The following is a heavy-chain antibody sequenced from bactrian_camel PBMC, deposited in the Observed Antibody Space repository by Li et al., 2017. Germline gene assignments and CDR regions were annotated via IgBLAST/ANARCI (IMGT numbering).Heavy chain of an antibody. V-gene: IGHV3S36*01. Sequence: VQLVESGGGLVQPGGSLRLSCAASGFTFGDYAIAWVRQAPGKGLEWVANINGGGTNLYYSEAVKGRFAISRDNAKNTVYLQMNNLKSEDTALYYCAKALGSGDYYTGEYNYWGQGTQVTVS. J-gene: IGHJ4*01. CDR2: INGGGTNL. CDR3: AKALGSGDYYTGEYNY. D-gene: IGHD2*01. CDR1: GFTFGDYA.